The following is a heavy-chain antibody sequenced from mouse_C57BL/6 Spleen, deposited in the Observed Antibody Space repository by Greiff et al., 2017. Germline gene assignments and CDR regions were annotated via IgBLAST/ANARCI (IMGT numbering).Heavy chain of an antibody. J-gene: IGHJ1*03. CDR1: GYTFTDYY. Sequence: EVQLQQSGPVLVKPGASVKMSCKASGYTFTDYYMNWVKQSHGKSLEWIGVINPYNGGTSYKQKFKGKATLTVDKSSSTAYMELNSLTSEDSAVXYSARVEVGYFDVWGTGTTVTVSS. V-gene: IGHV1-19*01. D-gene: IGHD1-1*02. CDR2: INPYNGGT. CDR3: ARVEVGYFDV.